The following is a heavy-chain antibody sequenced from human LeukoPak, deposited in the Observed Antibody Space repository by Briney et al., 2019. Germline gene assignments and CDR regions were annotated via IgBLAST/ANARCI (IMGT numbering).Heavy chain of an antibody. J-gene: IGHJ4*02. CDR3: LPELGAKNYFDY. CDR2: ISHNGSYQ. Sequence: GGSLRLSCAASGFTFSGHAMHWVRQAPGKGLELLAYISHNGSYQYHVDSVKGRFTVSRDNSKNTLYLQMNSLSAEDSAVYYCLPELGAKNYFDYWGQGTLVTVSS. V-gene: IGHV3-30*03. CDR1: GFTFSGHA. D-gene: IGHD1-14*01.